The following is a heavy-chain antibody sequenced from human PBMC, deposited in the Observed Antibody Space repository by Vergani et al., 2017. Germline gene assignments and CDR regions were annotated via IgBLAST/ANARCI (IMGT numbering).Heavy chain of an antibody. CDR3: ARQTGYSSSWTSDNWIDP. D-gene: IGHD6-13*01. CDR1: GYSFTSYW. J-gene: IGHJ5*02. V-gene: IGHV5-51*01. CDR2: IYPGDSDT. Sequence: EVQLVQSGAEVKKPGESLKISCKGSGYSFTSYWIGWVRQMPGKGLEWMGIIYPGDSDTRYSPSFQGQVTISADKSISTAYLQWSSLKASDTAMYYCARQTGYSSSWTSDNWIDPWGQGTLVTVSS.